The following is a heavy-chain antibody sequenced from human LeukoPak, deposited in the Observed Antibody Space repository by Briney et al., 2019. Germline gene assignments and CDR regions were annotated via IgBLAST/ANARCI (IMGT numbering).Heavy chain of an antibody. CDR3: ARVRPGYCSGGSCYPRRYWFDP. CDR2: IFYSGST. D-gene: IGHD2-15*01. V-gene: IGHV4-39*01. J-gene: IGHJ5*02. Sequence: SETLSLTCTVSGGSISSSSFYWDWIRQPPGKGLEWIGTIFYSGSTYYNPSLKSRITISVDTSKNQFSLKLSSVTAADTAVYYCARVRPGYCSGGSCYPRRYWFDPWGQGTLVTVSS. CDR1: GGSISSSSFY.